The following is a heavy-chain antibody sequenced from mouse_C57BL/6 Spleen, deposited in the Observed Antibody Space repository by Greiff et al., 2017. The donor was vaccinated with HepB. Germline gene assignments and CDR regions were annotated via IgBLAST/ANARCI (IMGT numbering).Heavy chain of an antibody. CDR3: ARERGQGRGFDY. CDR1: GYSITSGYY. V-gene: IGHV3-6*01. Sequence: EVQLQESGPGLVKPSQSLSLTCSVTGYSITSGYYRNLIRQFPGNKLEWMGYITYDGSNNYNPSLKNRISITRDTSKNQFFLKLNSVTTEDTATYYCARERGQGRGFDYWGQGTTLTVSS. D-gene: IGHD3-3*01. J-gene: IGHJ2*01. CDR2: ITYDGSN.